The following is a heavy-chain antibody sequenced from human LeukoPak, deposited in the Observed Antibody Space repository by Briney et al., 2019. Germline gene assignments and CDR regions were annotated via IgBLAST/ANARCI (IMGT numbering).Heavy chain of an antibody. V-gene: IGHV4-39*01. Sequence: PSETLSLTCTVSGGSISSSTYYWGWIRQPPGTGLEWIGTIYYRGSTYYNPSLKSRVTISVDTSKNQFSLKLTSVTAADTAVYYCARLGRTYYDFWSGPWGQGTLVTVSS. J-gene: IGHJ5*02. CDR3: ARLGRTYYDFWSGP. CDR2: IYYRGST. CDR1: GGSISSSTYY. D-gene: IGHD3-3*01.